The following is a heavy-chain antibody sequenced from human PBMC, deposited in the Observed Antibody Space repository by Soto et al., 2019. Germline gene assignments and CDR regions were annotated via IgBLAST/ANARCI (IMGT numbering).Heavy chain of an antibody. CDR1: GYTFSDYY. V-gene: IGHV1-2*02. CDR3: AREPATAKPEGVDF. D-gene: IGHD1-1*01. Sequence: SVKVSCKASGYTFSDYYIHWVRQAPGQGLEWMGWINPNSGGTKYAPKFQGGVTMTRDTSITTAYMELSRLRSGDTAVYYCAREPATAKPEGVDFWGQGTLVTVSS. CDR2: INPNSGGT. J-gene: IGHJ4*02.